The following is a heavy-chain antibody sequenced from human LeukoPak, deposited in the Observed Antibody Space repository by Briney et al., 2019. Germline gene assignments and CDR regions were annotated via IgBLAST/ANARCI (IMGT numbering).Heavy chain of an antibody. CDR3: ARYSGYGNWFDP. CDR2: IYYSGST. V-gene: IGHV4-39*01. D-gene: IGHD5-12*01. Sequence: SETLSLTCTVSGGSISSYYWGWIRQPPGKGLEWIGSIYYSGSTYYNPSLKSRVTISVDTSKNQFSLKLSSVTAADTAVYYCARYSGYGNWFDPWGQGALVTVSS. J-gene: IGHJ5*02. CDR1: GGSISSYY.